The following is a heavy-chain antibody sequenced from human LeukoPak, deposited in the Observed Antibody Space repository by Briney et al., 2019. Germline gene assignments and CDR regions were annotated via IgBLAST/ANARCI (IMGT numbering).Heavy chain of an antibody. V-gene: IGHV4-4*07. D-gene: IGHD6-19*01. CDR3: AREIDSSGWYGGYYFDY. CDR1: GGSVSSYY. Sequence: SETLSLTRTVSGGSVSSYYWIWIRQPAGKGLEWIGRIYTSGSTNYNPSLKSRVTMSVDTSKNQFSLKLSSVTAADTAVYYCAREIDSSGWYGGYYFDYWGQGTLVTVSS. J-gene: IGHJ4*02. CDR2: IYTSGST.